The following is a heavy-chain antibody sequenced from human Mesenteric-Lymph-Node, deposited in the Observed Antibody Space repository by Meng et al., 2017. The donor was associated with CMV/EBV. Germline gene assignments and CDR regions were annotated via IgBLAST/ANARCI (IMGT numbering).Heavy chain of an antibody. J-gene: IGHJ5*02. CDR3: ARDPSITGTSVESNWFDP. D-gene: IGHD1-7*01. Sequence: SVKVSCKASGGTFSSYAISWVRQAPGQGLEWMGGIIPIFGTANYAQKFQGRVTITADKSTSTAYMELSSLRSEDTAVYYCARDPSITGTSVESNWFDPWGQGTLVTVSS. CDR1: GGTFSSYA. V-gene: IGHV1-69*06. CDR2: IIPIFGTA.